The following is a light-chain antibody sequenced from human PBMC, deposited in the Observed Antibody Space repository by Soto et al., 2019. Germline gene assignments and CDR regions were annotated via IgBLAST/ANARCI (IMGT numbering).Light chain of an antibody. J-gene: IGKJ1*01. CDR1: QSVSSNY. Sequence: EIVLTQSPGTLSLSPGERATLSCRASQSVSSNYLAWYQQKPGQAPKLLIYGASSGATGIPDRFSGSGSGTDFTLTISRLEPEAFAVYYCQQYGSSPRTFGQGTKVEIK. CDR3: QQYGSSPRT. CDR2: GAS. V-gene: IGKV3-20*01.